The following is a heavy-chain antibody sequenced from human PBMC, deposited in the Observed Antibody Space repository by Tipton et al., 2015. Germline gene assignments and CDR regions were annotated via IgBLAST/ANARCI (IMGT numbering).Heavy chain of an antibody. J-gene: IGHJ4*02. D-gene: IGHD4-23*01. V-gene: IGHV4-59*01. CDR1: SDSISKYY. CDR2: IQYSGST. Sequence: TLSLTCSVSSDSISKYYWSWIRQPPGKELEWIGYIQYSGSTNYNPSLKSRVTISVDTSKTQFSLKMSSGTASYTAVYYCARARGRHGGLFGSWGQGILVTVSS. CDR3: ARARGRHGGLFGS.